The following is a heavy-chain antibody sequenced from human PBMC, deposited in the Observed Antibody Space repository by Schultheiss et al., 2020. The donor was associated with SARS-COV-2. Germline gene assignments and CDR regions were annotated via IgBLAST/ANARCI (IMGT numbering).Heavy chain of an antibody. V-gene: IGHV1-46*01. CDR2: INPSGGST. J-gene: IGHJ6*02. CDR3: ARDGQGWEGYYYYGMDV. Sequence: ASVKVSCKASGYTFTSYYMHWVRQAPGQGLEWMGIINPSGGSTSYAQKFQGRVTMTRDTSISTAYMELSRLRSDDTAVYYCARDGQGWEGYYYYGMDVWGQGTTVTVSS. D-gene: IGHD1-26*01. CDR1: GYTFTSYY.